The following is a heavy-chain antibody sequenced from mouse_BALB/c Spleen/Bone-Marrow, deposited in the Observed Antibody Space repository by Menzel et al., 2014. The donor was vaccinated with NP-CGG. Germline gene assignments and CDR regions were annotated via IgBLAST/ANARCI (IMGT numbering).Heavy chain of an antibody. CDR1: GYTFTDYA. CDR3: ARRTTGYAMDY. V-gene: IGHV1-67*01. Sequence: QVQLQQSGPELVRPGVSVKISCKGSGYTFTDYAIHWVKQSPAKSLEWIGVISTYSGNTKYNQKFKDKATMTVDKSSSTAYMELARLTSEDSAIHYCARRTTGYAMDYWGQGTSVTVSS. CDR2: ISTYSGNT. J-gene: IGHJ4*01.